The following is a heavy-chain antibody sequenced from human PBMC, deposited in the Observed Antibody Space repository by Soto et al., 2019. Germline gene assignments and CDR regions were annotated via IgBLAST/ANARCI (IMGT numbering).Heavy chain of an antibody. Sequence: SETLSLTCTVPGGSINTFYWSWVRQPAGKGLEWIGRIFSSGSTSFNPSLESRVAMSVDTSKNHFSLNLSSVTAADMAVYYCAREGSYSAYNFAHGIQLWSFDFWGQGALVTVSS. D-gene: IGHD5-12*01. CDR2: IFSSGST. J-gene: IGHJ4*02. CDR3: AREGSYSAYNFAHGIQLWSFDF. V-gene: IGHV4-4*07. CDR1: GGSINTFY.